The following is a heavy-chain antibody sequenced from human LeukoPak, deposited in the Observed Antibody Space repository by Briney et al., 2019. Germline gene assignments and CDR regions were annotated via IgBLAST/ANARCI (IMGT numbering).Heavy chain of an antibody. V-gene: IGHV3-66*02. CDR2: IYSGGST. J-gene: IGHJ4*02. CDR1: GFTVSSNY. D-gene: IGHD2-2*01. Sequence: GGSLRLSCAASGFTVSSNYMSWARQAPGKGLEWVSVIYSGGSTYYADSVKGRFTISRDNSKNTLYLQMNSLRAEDTAVYYCAREGRYCSSTSCFVAFDCWGQGTLVTVSS. CDR3: AREGRYCSSTSCFVAFDC.